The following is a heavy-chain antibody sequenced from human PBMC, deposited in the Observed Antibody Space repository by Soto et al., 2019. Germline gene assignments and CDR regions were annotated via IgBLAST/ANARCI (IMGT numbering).Heavy chain of an antibody. CDR1: GFTFTTYW. J-gene: IGHJ5*02. CDR3: VRGGHGSGSYLGSS. D-gene: IGHD3-10*01. V-gene: IGHV3-7*03. Sequence: VGSLRLSCVASGFTFTTYWMSWVRQAPGKGLQWVANIRQDGGAQYYVDSVKGRFTISRDNAKNSVYLQTDSLRVEDTAVYYCVRGGHGSGSYLGSSWGQGILVTVYS. CDR2: IRQDGGAQ.